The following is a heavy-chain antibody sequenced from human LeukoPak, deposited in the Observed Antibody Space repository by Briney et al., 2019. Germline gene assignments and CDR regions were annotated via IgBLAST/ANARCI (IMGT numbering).Heavy chain of an antibody. V-gene: IGHV2-5*04. CDR1: GFSLSSSGVG. J-gene: IGHJ4*02. CDR2: IYWNDDK. D-gene: IGHD3-10*01. CDR3: ARIRGPVGSNWFRSTGYFDF. Sequence: SGPTLVKPTQTLTLTCTFSGFSLSSSGVGVGWIRQPPGKALEWLALIYWNDDKRYSPSLKSRLTITKDTSKNQVVLTMTNMDPVDTGTYYCARIRGPVGSNWFRSTGYFDFWGQGSLVTVSA.